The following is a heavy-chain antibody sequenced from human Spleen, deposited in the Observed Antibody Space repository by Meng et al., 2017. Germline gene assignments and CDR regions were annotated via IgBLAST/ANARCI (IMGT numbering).Heavy chain of an antibody. CDR3: ARAIRAGTFDY. V-gene: IGHV4-59*01. CDR2: IYYSGST. J-gene: IGHJ4*02. D-gene: IGHD6-19*01. Sequence: SGTVSGGSISSYYWSWIRQPPGKGLEWIGYIYYSGSTNYNPSLKSRVTISVDTSKNQFSLKLSSVTAADTAVYYCARAIRAGTFDYWGQGTLVTVSS. CDR1: GGSISSYY.